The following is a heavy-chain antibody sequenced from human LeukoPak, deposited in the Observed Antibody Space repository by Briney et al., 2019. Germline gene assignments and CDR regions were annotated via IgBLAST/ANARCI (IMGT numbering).Heavy chain of an antibody. CDR3: ARVMPPLGKYETPSYCMDV. CDR2: INPSGGST. Sequence: ASVKVSCKASGYTFTGYYMHWVRQAPGQGLEWMGIINPSGGSTSYAQKLQGRVTMTRDTSTSPVYMELSSLRSEDTAVYYCARVMPPLGKYETPSYCMDVWGKGSTVTISS. V-gene: IGHV1-46*01. J-gene: IGHJ6*03. CDR1: GYTFTGYY. D-gene: IGHD2-2*01.